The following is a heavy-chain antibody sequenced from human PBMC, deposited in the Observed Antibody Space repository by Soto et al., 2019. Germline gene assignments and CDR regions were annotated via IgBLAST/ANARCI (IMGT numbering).Heavy chain of an antibody. V-gene: IGHV4-59*01. Sequence: SETLXLTCTVSDGSISSYYWSWIRQPPGEGLEWIGYIYYSGSTKYNPSLKSRVTISVDTSKNQLSLKLNSVTAADTAVYYCARGAWFGELSGLDPWGQGTLVTVSS. CDR3: ARGAWFGELSGLDP. D-gene: IGHD3-10*01. CDR2: IYYSGST. J-gene: IGHJ5*02. CDR1: DGSISSYY.